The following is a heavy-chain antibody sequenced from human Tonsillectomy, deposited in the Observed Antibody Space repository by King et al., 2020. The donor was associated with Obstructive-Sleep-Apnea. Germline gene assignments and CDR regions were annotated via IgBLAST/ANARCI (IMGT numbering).Heavy chain of an antibody. CDR3: ARGLSSGITTSYYYGMDV. CDR2: ISTNSGNT. CDR1: GYAFRTHG. J-gene: IGHJ6*02. Sequence: QLVQSGPEVKKPGASVKVSCKASGYAFRTHGITWVRQAPGQGLEWMGWISTNSGNTHYAQTLQGRLSMTTDTSARTAYMELRSLTSDDTASYYCARGLSSGITTSYYYGMDVWGQGTTVTVSS. V-gene: IGHV1-18*01. D-gene: IGHD3-10*01.